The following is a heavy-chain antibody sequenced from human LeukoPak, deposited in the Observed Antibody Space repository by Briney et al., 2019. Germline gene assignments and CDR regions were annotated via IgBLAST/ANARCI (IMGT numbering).Heavy chain of an antibody. J-gene: IGHJ5*02. V-gene: IGHV4-30-2*02. D-gene: IGHD6-13*01. CDR1: GGSISSGGYY. Sequence: SETLSLTCTVSGGSISSGGYYWSWIRQPPGKGLEWIGYIYHSGSTYYNPSLKSRVTISVDTSKNQFSLKLSSVTAADTAVYYCARLVTSSQQLAWFDPWGQGTLVTVSS. CDR2: IYHSGST. CDR3: ARLVTSSQQLAWFDP.